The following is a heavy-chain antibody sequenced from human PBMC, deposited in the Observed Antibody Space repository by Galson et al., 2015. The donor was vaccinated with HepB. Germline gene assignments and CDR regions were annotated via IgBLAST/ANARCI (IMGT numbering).Heavy chain of an antibody. CDR3: ARVGLVVPGPDPYYYYGMDV. CDR1: RFTFSSYS. J-gene: IGHJ6*02. V-gene: IGHV3-48*04. D-gene: IGHD2-2*01. CDR2: ISSSSSTI. Sequence: SLRLSCAASRFTFSSYSMNWVRQAPWKGLEWVSYISSSSSTIYYADSVKGRFTISRDNAKNSLYLQMNSLRAEDTAVYYCARVGLVVPGPDPYYYYGMDVWGQGTTVTVSS.